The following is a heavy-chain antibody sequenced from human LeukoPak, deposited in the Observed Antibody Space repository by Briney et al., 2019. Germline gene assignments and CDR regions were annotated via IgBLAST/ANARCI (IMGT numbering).Heavy chain of an antibody. J-gene: IGHJ5*02. CDR2: IKQDGSEK. D-gene: IGHD6-13*01. CDR1: GFTFSSYR. Sequence: GGSLRLSCAASGFTFSSYRMSWVRQAPGKGLEWVANIKQDGSEKYYVDSVEGRFTISRDNAKNSLYLQMNSLRAEDTAVYYCASFLAAATGRFDPWGQGTLVTVSS. CDR3: ASFLAAATGRFDP. V-gene: IGHV3-7*01.